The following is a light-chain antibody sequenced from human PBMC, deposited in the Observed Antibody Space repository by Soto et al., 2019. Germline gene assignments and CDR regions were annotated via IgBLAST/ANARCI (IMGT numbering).Light chain of an antibody. J-gene: IGLJ2*01. CDR3: GAWDSSLSVVL. CDR1: SSNIGRNF. V-gene: IGLV1-51*01. Sequence: QSVLTQPPSVSAAPGQKVTISCSGSSSNIGRNFVSWYQQLPGTAPKLLIYDNNKRPSGIPDRFSGSKSGTSATLGITGLQTCDEADYYCGAWDSSLSVVLFGGGTKLTVL. CDR2: DNN.